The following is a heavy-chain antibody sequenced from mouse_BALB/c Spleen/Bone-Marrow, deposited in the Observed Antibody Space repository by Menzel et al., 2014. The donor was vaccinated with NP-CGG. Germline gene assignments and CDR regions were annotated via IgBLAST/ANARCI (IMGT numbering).Heavy chain of an antibody. D-gene: IGHD2-4*01. CDR1: GYTFTSYW. V-gene: IGHV1-87*01. CDR2: IYPGDGDT. J-gene: IGHJ2*01. Sequence: VQLQQSGAERARPGASVKLSCKASGYTFTSYWMQWVKQRPGQGLEWIGAIYPGDGDTRYTQKFKGKATLTADKSSSTAYMQLSSLASEDSAVYYCASYYDYDGRGYWGQGTTLTVSS. CDR3: ASYYDYDGRGY.